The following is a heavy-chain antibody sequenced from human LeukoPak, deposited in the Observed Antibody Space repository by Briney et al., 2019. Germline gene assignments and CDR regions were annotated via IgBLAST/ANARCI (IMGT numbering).Heavy chain of an antibody. V-gene: IGHV1-2*02. CDR3: ARTLVVINDAFDI. CDR1: GGTFSSYA. J-gene: IGHJ3*02. Sequence: GSSVKVSCKASGGTFSSYAISWVRQAPGQGLEWMGWINPNSGGTNYAQKFQDRVTMTRDTSISTAYMELSRLRSDDTAVYYCARTLVVINDAFDIWGQGTMVTVSS. CDR2: INPNSGGT. D-gene: IGHD3-22*01.